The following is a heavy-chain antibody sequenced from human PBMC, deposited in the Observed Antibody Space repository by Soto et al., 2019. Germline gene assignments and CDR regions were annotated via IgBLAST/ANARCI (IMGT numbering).Heavy chain of an antibody. D-gene: IGHD3-9*01. CDR3: ASHAHYDILTGYYGSVNFDY. CDR1: GYSFTRYW. CDR2: IYPGDSDT. Sequence: GGSLKISCNGSGYSFTRYWIGWVRQMPVQGPEWMGIIYPGDSDTRYSPSFQGQVTISADKSISTAYLQWSSLKASDTAMYYCASHAHYDILTGYYGSVNFDYWGQGSLVTASS. J-gene: IGHJ4*02. V-gene: IGHV5-51*01.